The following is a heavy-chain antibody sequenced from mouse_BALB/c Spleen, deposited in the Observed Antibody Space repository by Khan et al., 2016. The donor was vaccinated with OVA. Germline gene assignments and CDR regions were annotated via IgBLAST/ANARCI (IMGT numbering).Heavy chain of an antibody. CDR1: GYSFTDCN. D-gene: IGHD1-1*01. V-gene: IGHV1S135*01. Sequence: VQLQQSGPELVKPGASVTLSCKASGYSFTDCNMFWVKQRHGKSLEWIGYIVPYNGGTSYNQKFKGKATLTVDKSSSTAFLHLSSLTSEDSAVFYGARTDYYGSSYYFDYWGQGTTLTVSS. CDR2: IVPYNGGT. CDR3: ARTDYYGSSYYFDY. J-gene: IGHJ2*01.